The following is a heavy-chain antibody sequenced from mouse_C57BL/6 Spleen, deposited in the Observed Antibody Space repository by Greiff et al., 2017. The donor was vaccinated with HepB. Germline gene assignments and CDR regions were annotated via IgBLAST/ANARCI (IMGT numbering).Heavy chain of an antibody. Sequence: QVHVKQSGPELVKPGVSVKLSCKASGYTFTSYDINWVKQRPGQGLEGIGWMYPRDGSTKYNEKFKGKATLTVDTSSSTAYMELHSLTSEDSAVYFCARTDYYGSKGYWGQGTTLTVSS. CDR2: MYPRDGST. CDR1: GYTFTSYD. D-gene: IGHD1-1*01. V-gene: IGHV1-85*01. CDR3: ARTDYYGSKGY. J-gene: IGHJ2*01.